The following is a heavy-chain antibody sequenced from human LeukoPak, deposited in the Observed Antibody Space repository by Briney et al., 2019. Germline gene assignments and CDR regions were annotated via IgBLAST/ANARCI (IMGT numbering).Heavy chain of an antibody. Sequence: PSETLSLTCAVCSGSFSGYYWSWICEPPGKGRESSGEINHSGSTNYNPSLKSRVTIPVGTPKNQFSLKLSSVTAADTAVYYCAGVVSQRYSSCWQYYYYYYYMDVWGKGTTVTVSS. J-gene: IGHJ6*03. CDR2: INHSGST. D-gene: IGHD6-13*01. V-gene: IGHV4-34*01. CDR1: SGSFSGYY. CDR3: AGVVSQRYSSCWQYYYYYYYMDV.